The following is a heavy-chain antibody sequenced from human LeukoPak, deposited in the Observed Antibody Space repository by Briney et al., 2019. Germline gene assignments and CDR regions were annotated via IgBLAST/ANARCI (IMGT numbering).Heavy chain of an antibody. J-gene: IGHJ4*02. CDR3: WKLVGTGTTPTYC. CDR1: GFXFSNYA. Sequence: GGSLRLSCAASGFXFSNYAMTWVRQAPGKGLEWVSVISGVGSNTDYADSVKGRFTISRDNSKNTLSLQMNSLRPGATALYYCWKLVGTGTTPTYCWGQGSLVAVSS. D-gene: IGHD1-1*01. CDR2: ISGVGSNT. V-gene: IGHV3-23*01.